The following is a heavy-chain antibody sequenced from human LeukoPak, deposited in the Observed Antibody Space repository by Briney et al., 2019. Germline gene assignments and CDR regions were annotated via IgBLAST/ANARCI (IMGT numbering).Heavy chain of an antibody. V-gene: IGHV3-64D*09. CDR2: ISSNGGSS. D-gene: IGHD1-1*01. J-gene: IGHJ4*02. Sequence: PGGSLRLSCAASGFTFSTYWMHWVRQAPGKGLEYVSGISSNGGSSFYADSVKGRFTISRDNSKNTLYLQMSSLRAEDTAVYYCVKITSVTGGDCWGQGTRLTVSS. CDR3: VKITSVTGGDC. CDR1: GFTFSTYW.